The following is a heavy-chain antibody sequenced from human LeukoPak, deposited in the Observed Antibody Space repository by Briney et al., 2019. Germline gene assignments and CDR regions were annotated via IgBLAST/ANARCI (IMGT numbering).Heavy chain of an antibody. V-gene: IGHV4-34*01. CDR3: ARGKQWELLRGLLDY. CDR2: INHSGST. CDR1: GGSFSGYY. J-gene: IGHJ4*02. D-gene: IGHD1-26*01. Sequence: SETLSLTCAVYGGSFSGYYWSWIRQPPGKVLEWIGEINHSGSTNYNPSLKSRVTISVDTSKNQFSLKLSSVTAADTAVYYCARGKQWELLRGLLDYWGQGTLVTVSS.